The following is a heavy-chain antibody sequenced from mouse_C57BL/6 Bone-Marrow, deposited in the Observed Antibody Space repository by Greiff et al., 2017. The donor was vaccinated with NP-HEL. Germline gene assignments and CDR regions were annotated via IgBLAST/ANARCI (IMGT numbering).Heavy chain of an antibody. CDR3: ARWGLLLAMDY. D-gene: IGHD2-10*01. J-gene: IGHJ4*01. CDR2: IDPSDSYT. Sequence: QVQLQQPGAELVMPGASVKLSCKASGYTFTSYWMHWVKQRPGQGLEWIGEIDPSDSYTNYNQKFKGKSTLTVDKSSSTAYMQLSSLTSEDSAVYYCARWGLLLAMDYWGQGTSVTVSS. CDR1: GYTFTSYW. V-gene: IGHV1-69*01.